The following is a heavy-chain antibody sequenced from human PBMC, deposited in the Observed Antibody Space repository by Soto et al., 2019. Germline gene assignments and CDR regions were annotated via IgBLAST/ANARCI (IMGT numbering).Heavy chain of an antibody. J-gene: IGHJ5*02. D-gene: IGHD6-13*01. CDR3: ARDNSRTFPAAPGDKKSDSSGWWLDP. Sequence: ASVKVSCKTSGYTFSIYYMNWVRQAPRQGPEWMGVINPAGSVTVYALKLQDRVTVTRDTSTSTVYMELNSLTSEDTAIYYCARDNSRTFPAAPGDKKSDSSGWWLDPWGQGTLVTVSS. CDR2: INPAGSVT. CDR1: GYTFSIYY. V-gene: IGHV1-46*03.